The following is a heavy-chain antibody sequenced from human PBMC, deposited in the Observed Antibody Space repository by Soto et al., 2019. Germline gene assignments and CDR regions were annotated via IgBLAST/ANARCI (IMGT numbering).Heavy chain of an antibody. J-gene: IGHJ2*01. D-gene: IGHD4-17*01. Sequence: QVQLQESGPGLVKPSQTLSLTCTVSGGSISSGDYYWSWIRQPPGKGLEWIGYIYYSGSTYYNPSLQSRVTISVDTSTHQFSLKLSSVTAADTAVYYCARVRDGDYYLNLGYFDLWGRGTLVTVSS. V-gene: IGHV4-30-4*01. CDR1: GGSISSGDYY. CDR2: IYYSGST. CDR3: ARVRDGDYYLNLGYFDL.